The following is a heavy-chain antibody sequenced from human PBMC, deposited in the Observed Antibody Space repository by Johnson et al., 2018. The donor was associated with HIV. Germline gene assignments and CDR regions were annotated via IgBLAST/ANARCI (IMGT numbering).Heavy chain of an antibody. D-gene: IGHD6-13*01. J-gene: IGHJ3*02. CDR1: GFTFADYG. CDR2: IAHDESIT. Sequence: QVQLVESGGGVVQPGGSLRLSCAASGFTFADYGMHWVRQPPGKGLEWVAFIAHDESITHYADSVKGRFTMSRDNSKSTLYLQMNSLRAEDTAGYYCAKSERAAAVPDAFDIWGQGTMVTVSS. CDR3: AKSERAAAVPDAFDI. V-gene: IGHV3-30*02.